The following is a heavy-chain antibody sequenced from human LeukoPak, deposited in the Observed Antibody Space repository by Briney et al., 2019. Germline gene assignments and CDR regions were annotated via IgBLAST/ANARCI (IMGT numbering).Heavy chain of an antibody. CDR1: GFSLSPSGVG. Sequence: SGPTLVKPTQTLTLTCTFSGFSLSPSGVGVGWIRQPPGKALEWLALIYWHDDKRYRPSLKSRLTITKDTSKNQVVLTMTNMDPVDTATYYCAHRRETVLRYFGWTDNWFDPWGQGTLVTVSS. V-gene: IGHV2-5*01. J-gene: IGHJ5*02. D-gene: IGHD3-9*01. CDR3: AHRRETVLRYFGWTDNWFDP. CDR2: IYWHDDK.